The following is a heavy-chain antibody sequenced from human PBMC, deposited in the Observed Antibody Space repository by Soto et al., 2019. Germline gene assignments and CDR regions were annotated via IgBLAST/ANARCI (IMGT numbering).Heavy chain of an antibody. CDR1: GGTFTSYA. J-gene: IGHJ4*02. D-gene: IGHD1-26*01. Sequence: QVQLVQSGAEVKKPGSSVKVCCKASGGTFTSYAISWVRQAPGQGLEWMGGIIPIFGTANYAQKFQGRVTITADESTSTAYMELSSLRSEDTAVYYCARAAVPWAGSLQTPFDYGGQGTLVTVSS. CDR2: IIPIFGTA. V-gene: IGHV1-69*12. CDR3: ARAAVPWAGSLQTPFDY.